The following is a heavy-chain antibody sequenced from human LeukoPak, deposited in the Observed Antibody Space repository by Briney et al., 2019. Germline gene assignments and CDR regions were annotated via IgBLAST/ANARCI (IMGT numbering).Heavy chain of an antibody. D-gene: IGHD2-2*01. CDR3: ATGAQEGGAVPAPDAFDI. J-gene: IGHJ3*02. Sequence: GASVKVSCKVSGYTLTELSMHWVRQAPGKGLEWMGGFDPEDGETIYAQKFQGRVTMTEDTSTDTAYMELSSLRSEDTAVYYCATGAQEGGAVPAPDAFDIWGQGTMVTVSS. V-gene: IGHV1-24*01. CDR2: FDPEDGET. CDR1: GYTLTELS.